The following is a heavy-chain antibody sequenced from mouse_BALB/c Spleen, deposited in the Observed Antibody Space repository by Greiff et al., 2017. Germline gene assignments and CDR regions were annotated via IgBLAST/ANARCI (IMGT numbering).Heavy chain of an antibody. J-gene: IGHJ3*01. CDR1: GFSLSRYS. V-gene: IGHV2-6-4*01. D-gene: IGHD1-1*01. CDR3: ATDYYGSRGGFAY. Sequence: VMLVESGPGLVAPSQSLSITCTVSGFSLSRYSVHWVRQPPGKGLEWLGMIWGGGSTDYNSALNSRLSISKDNSKSQVFLKMNSLQTDDTAMYYCATDYYGSRGGFAYWGQGTLVTVSA. CDR2: IWGGGST.